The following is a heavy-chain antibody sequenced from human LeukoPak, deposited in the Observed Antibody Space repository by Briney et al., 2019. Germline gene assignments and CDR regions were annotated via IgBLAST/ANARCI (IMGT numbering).Heavy chain of an antibody. D-gene: IGHD3-9*01. CDR1: GFTFSSYS. J-gene: IGHJ4*02. V-gene: IGHV3-21*01. CDR3: ASLPRGYDILTGYYMGVDY. Sequence: GGSLRLSCAASGFTFSSYSMNWVRQAPGRGLEWVSSIRSSSSYIYYADSVKGRFTISRDNAKNSLYLQMNSLRAEDTAVYYCASLPRGYDILTGYYMGVDYWGQGTLVTVSS. CDR2: IRSSSSYI.